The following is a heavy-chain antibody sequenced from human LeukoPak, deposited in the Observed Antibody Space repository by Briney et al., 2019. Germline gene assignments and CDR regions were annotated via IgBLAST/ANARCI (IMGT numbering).Heavy chain of an antibody. J-gene: IGHJ4*02. CDR3: ARLVAAGSGGYFDY. Sequence: SETLSLTCAVSGCSISSSNWWGWIRQPPGKGLEWIGCIYYSGYTNYNPSLKSRIIMSVDTSQNQFSLKLGSVTAVDTAVYFCARLVAAGSGGYFDYWGQGTLVTVSS. D-gene: IGHD6-13*01. CDR1: GCSISSSNW. V-gene: IGHV4-28*01. CDR2: IYYSGYT.